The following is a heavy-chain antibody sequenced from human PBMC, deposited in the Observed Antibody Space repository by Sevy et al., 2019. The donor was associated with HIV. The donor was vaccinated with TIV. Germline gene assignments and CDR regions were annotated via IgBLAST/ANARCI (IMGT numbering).Heavy chain of an antibody. J-gene: IGHJ5*02. Sequence: SETLSLTCTVSGGSISSGGYYWSWIRQHPGKGLEWIGYIYYSGSTYYNPSLKSRVTISVDTSKNQFSLKLSSVTAADTAVYYCGREGVSWRSSTSRRTENWFDPWGQGTLVTVSS. CDR1: GGSISSGGYY. CDR2: IYYSGST. V-gene: IGHV4-31*03. D-gene: IGHD2-2*01. CDR3: GREGVSWRSSTSRRTENWFDP.